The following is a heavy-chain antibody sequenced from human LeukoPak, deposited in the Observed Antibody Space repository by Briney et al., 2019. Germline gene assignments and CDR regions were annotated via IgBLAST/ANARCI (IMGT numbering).Heavy chain of an antibody. CDR2: ISGSGGST. D-gene: IGHD2-21*02. CDR3: AKVMLVTASPQWDAFDI. CDR1: GFTFSSYA. Sequence: SGGSLRLSCAASGFTFSSYAMSWVRQAPGKGLEWVSAISGSGGSTYYADSVKGRFTISRDNSKNTLYLQMNSLRAEDTAVYYCAKVMLVTASPQWDAFDIWGQGTMVTVSS. J-gene: IGHJ3*02. V-gene: IGHV3-23*01.